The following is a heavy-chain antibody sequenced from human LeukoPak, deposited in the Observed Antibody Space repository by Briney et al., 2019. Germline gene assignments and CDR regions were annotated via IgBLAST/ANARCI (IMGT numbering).Heavy chain of an antibody. V-gene: IGHV3-23*01. Sequence: GGSLRLSCAASGFTFSTYGMTWVRQAPGKGLEWVSTISGSGGYTYYADSVKGRFTISRDNPKNTLYLQMNSLRAEDTAVYYCAKDEYFDWLSSTLHWGQGILVTVSS. CDR2: ISGSGGYT. CDR3: AKDEYFDWLSSTLH. J-gene: IGHJ4*02. D-gene: IGHD3-9*01. CDR1: GFTFSTYG.